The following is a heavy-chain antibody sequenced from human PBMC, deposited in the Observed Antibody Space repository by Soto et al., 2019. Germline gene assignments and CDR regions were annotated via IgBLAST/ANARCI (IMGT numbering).Heavy chain of an antibody. CDR3: AREVAEAYYYDSSGYDAFDI. J-gene: IGHJ3*02. CDR1: GGTFSSYA. V-gene: IGHV1-69*01. CDR2: IIPIFGTA. Sequence: QVQLVQSGAEVKKPGSSVKVSCKASGGTFSSYAISWVRQAPGQGLESMGGIIPIFGTANYAQKFQGRVTITADESTSTAYMELSSLRSEDTAVYYCAREVAEAYYYDSSGYDAFDIWGQGTMVTVSS. D-gene: IGHD3-22*01.